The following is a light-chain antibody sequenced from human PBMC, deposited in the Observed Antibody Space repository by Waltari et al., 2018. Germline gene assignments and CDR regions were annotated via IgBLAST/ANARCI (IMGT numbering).Light chain of an antibody. CDR3: QQSFSHPRT. J-gene: IGKJ4*01. CDR1: ETIMNY. CDR2: AAS. Sequence: IEMTQSPSSLSASVGDRATVTCRSSETIMNYLNWYQQKPVEAPTLLIFAASSLPSGVPSRFSGSGSGTDFTLTISSLQPEDFATYYCQQSFSHPRTFGRGTTVEI. V-gene: IGKV1-39*01.